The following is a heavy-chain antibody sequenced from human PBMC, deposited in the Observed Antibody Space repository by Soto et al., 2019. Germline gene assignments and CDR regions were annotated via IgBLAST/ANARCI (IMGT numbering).Heavy chain of an antibody. D-gene: IGHD3-10*01. CDR2: INHSGST. Sequence: SETLSLTCAVYGGSFSGYYWSWIRQPPGKGLEWIGEINHSGSTNYNPSLKSRVTISVDTSKNQFSLKLSSVTAADTAVYYCARGEGGTMVWGVIVGMDVWGQGTTVTVS. CDR3: ARGEGGTMVWGVIVGMDV. V-gene: IGHV4-34*01. CDR1: GGSFSGYY. J-gene: IGHJ6*02.